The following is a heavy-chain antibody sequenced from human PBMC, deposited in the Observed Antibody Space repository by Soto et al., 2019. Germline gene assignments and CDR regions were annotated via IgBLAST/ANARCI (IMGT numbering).Heavy chain of an antibody. D-gene: IGHD3-9*01. V-gene: IGHV1-46*03. CDR1: GYTFTSYY. CDR2: INPSGGRT. J-gene: IGHJ4*02. Sequence: QVQLVQSGAEVKKPGASVKVSCKASGYTFTSYYMHWVRQAPGQGLEWMGIINPSGGRTSYAQKFQGRVTMTRDKSTSTVYMALSRLRSEDTDVYYCARDFYAICTIPDYWGQGPLVTVSS. CDR3: ARDFYAICTIPDY.